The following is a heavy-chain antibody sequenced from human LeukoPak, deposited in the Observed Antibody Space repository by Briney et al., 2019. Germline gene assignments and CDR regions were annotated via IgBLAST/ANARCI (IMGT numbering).Heavy chain of an antibody. D-gene: IGHD5-12*01. CDR1: GGSISSGGYY. V-gene: IGHV4-31*03. CDR3: ARVRPDSGYPDGHLYYNYMDV. Sequence: SQTLSLTCTVSGGSISSGGYYWSWIRQYPGKGLEWIGYIYYSGSTYYNPSLKSRVTISVDTSKNQFSLKLRSVTAADTAVYYCARVRPDSGYPDGHLYYNYMDVWGKGTTVTVSS. J-gene: IGHJ6*03. CDR2: IYYSGST.